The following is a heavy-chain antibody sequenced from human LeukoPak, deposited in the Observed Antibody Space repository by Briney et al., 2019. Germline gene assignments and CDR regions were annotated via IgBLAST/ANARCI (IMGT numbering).Heavy chain of an antibody. Sequence: ASVKVSCKASGYTFTSYDINWVRQATGQGLEWMGWMNPNSGNTGYAQKFQGRVTMTRNTSISTAYMELSSLRSEDTAVYYCARGGGYDILTGYYPDYWGQGTLVTVSS. CDR2: MNPNSGNT. J-gene: IGHJ4*02. CDR1: GYTFTSYD. V-gene: IGHV1-8*01. CDR3: ARGGGYDILTGYYPDY. D-gene: IGHD3-9*01.